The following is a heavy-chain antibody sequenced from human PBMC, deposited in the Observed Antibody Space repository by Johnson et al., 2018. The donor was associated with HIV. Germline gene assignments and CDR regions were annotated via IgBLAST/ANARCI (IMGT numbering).Heavy chain of an antibody. V-gene: IGHV3-30*02. Sequence: HVQLVESGGGVVQPGGSLRLSCAASGFTFSSYGMHWVRQAPGKGLEWVAFIRYDGSNKYYGDSVKGRFSISRDNSKNTLYLQMNSLRAEDTAVYYCAKDRAHSSNYLDAFDIWGQGTMVTVSS. CDR2: IRYDGSNK. CDR3: AKDRAHSSNYLDAFDI. D-gene: IGHD3-22*01. J-gene: IGHJ3*02. CDR1: GFTFSSYG.